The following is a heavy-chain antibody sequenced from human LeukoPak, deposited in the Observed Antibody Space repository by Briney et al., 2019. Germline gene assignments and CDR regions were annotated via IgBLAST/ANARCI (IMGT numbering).Heavy chain of an antibody. D-gene: IGHD6-19*01. CDR3: AKFRYSSGCLWFDP. V-gene: IGHV3-23*01. Sequence: GGSLRLSCAASGFTLSSYAMSWVRQAPGKGLEWVSAISGSGGSTYYADSVKGRFTISRDNSKNTLYLQMNSLRAEDTAVYYCAKFRYSSGCLWFDPWGQGTLVTVSS. J-gene: IGHJ5*02. CDR1: GFTLSSYA. CDR2: ISGSGGST.